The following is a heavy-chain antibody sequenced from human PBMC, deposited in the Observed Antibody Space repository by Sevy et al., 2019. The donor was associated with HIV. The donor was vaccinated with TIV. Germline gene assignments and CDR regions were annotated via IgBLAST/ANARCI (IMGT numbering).Heavy chain of an antibody. CDR1: GFTFSNYG. CDR2: IFSDGNYQ. D-gene: IGHD6-19*01. J-gene: IGHJ4*02. CDR3: ARESGSGWYVDS. Sequence: GGSLRLSCSTFGFTFSNYGMHWVRQAPGRGLEWVAPIFSDGNYQYYADSVKGRVTISRDNSKNTLYLQMSSLRADDTAMYYCARESGSGWYVDSWGRGTLVTVSS. V-gene: IGHV3-33*08.